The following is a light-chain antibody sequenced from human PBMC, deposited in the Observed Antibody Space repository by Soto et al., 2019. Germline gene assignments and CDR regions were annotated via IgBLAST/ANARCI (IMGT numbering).Light chain of an antibody. J-gene: IGKJ3*01. CDR2: DVS. CDR1: QTISRW. Sequence: DIQLTQSPSTLSASVGDRVTITCRASQTISRWLAWYQQKPGKAPKLLIYDVSNLQSGVPSRFSGSGSGTEFTLTVTNLQPDDFASYFGQHYDDYSGFTFGPGTKVDLK. CDR3: QHYDDYSGFT. V-gene: IGKV1-5*01.